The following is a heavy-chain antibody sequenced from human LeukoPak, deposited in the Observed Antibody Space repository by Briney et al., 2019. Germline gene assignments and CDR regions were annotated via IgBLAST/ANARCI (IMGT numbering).Heavy chain of an antibody. CDR3: ARDSGSGYYYALSPPINY. J-gene: IGHJ4*02. D-gene: IGHD3-22*01. Sequence: GGSLRLSCAASGFTFSSYGMHWVRQAPGKGLEWVAVIWYDASNKYYADSVKGRFTISRDNSKNTLYLQMNSLRAEDTAVYYCARDSGSGYYYALSPPINYWGQGTLVTVSS. V-gene: IGHV3-33*01. CDR1: GFTFSSYG. CDR2: IWYDASNK.